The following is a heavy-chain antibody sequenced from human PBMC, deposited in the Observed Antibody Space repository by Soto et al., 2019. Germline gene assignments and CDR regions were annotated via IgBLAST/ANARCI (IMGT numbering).Heavy chain of an antibody. CDR1: GFTFSSYA. Sequence: QVQLVESGGGVVQPGRSLRLSCAASGFTFSSYAMNWVRQAPGKGLEWVAVISYDGSNKYYADSVKGRFTISRDNSMNTLYLQVNRLRAEDTAVYYCWRSHYADTATYFDYWGQGTLVTVSS. D-gene: IGHD5-18*01. J-gene: IGHJ4*02. V-gene: IGHV3-30-3*01. CDR3: WRSHYADTATYFDY. CDR2: ISYDGSNK.